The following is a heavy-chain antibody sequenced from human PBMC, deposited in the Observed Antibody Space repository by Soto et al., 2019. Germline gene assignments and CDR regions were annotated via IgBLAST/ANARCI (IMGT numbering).Heavy chain of an antibody. CDR2: ISGSGGTT. V-gene: IGHV3-23*01. J-gene: IGHJ4*02. CDR3: AKRPQDCSGGSCYRNYFDY. D-gene: IGHD2-15*01. CDR1: GFIFSNYV. Sequence: EVQLLESGGGLVQPGGSLRLSCAASGFIFSNYVMSWVRLAPGKGLEWVSVISGSGGTTYYADSVKGRFTISRDNSKNTLYLQMNSLRAEDTAVYFCAKRPQDCSGGSCYRNYFDYWGQGTLVTVSS.